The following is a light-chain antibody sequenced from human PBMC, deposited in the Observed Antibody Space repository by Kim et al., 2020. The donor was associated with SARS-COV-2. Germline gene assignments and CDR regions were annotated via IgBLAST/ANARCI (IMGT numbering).Light chain of an antibody. Sequence: SPGERANLSCRASQTISNNLAWYQQKPGQAPRLLIYGASTRATGIPARFSGSGSGTEFTLTISSLQSEDFALYYCQQYNNWPPWTFGQGTKVDIK. CDR1: QTISNN. CDR3: QQYNNWPPWT. V-gene: IGKV3-15*01. CDR2: GAS. J-gene: IGKJ1*01.